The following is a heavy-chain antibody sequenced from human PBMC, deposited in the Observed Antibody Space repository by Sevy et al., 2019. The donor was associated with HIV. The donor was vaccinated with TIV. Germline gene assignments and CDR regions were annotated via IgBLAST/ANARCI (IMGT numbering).Heavy chain of an antibody. CDR3: ASSYYESSGYYPLYYYGMDV. V-gene: IGHV1-69*13. CDR2: FIRMFHTA. CDR1: GGTFSNYA. D-gene: IGHD3-22*01. Sequence: ASVKVSCKASGGTFSNYAISWVRQAPGQGLEWMGGFIRMFHTANSAQKFQGRVTLTADGSTSTAYMELSSLRSEDTAVYYCASSYYESSGYYPLYYYGMDVWGQGTTVTVSS. J-gene: IGHJ6*02.